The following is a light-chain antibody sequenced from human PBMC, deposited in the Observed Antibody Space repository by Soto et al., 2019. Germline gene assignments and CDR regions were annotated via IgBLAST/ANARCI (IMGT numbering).Light chain of an antibody. J-gene: IGKJ1*01. CDR1: QSVSNNY. CDR3: QQYGSSGT. V-gene: IGKV3-20*01. CDR2: GAS. Sequence: EIVLTQSPGTLSLSPGERATLSCRASQSVSNNYLAWYQQKPGQAPRLLIYGASNRATGIPDRFSGSGSGTDFTLTISRLEAEDFAVYYCQQYGSSGTFGQGTKGDTK.